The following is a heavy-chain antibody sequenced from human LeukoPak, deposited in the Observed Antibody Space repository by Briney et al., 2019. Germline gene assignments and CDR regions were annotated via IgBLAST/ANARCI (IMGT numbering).Heavy chain of an antibody. V-gene: IGHV3-23*01. CDR2: ISGSGGST. CDR3: AKEKSRYGTLFDY. Sequence: SGGSLRLSCAASGFTFSSYAMSWVRRAPGKGLEWVSGISGSGGSTYYADSVKGRFTISRDNSKNTLYLQMNSLRAEDTAVYYCAKEKSRYGTLFDYWGQGTLVTVSS. D-gene: IGHD5-18*01. CDR1: GFTFSSYA. J-gene: IGHJ4*02.